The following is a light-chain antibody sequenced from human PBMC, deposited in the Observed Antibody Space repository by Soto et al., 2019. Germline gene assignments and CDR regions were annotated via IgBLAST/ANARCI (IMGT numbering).Light chain of an antibody. V-gene: IGKV1-27*01. CDR1: QGISNI. CDR2: VAS. Sequence: DIPMTQSPSSLSASVGDRVTITCRASQGISNILAWYQQKPGKVPKLLISVASTLQSGVSSRFSGSGSGTEFTPTITSLHPEDVATYYCQKYSSVITFGQGTRLEIK. J-gene: IGKJ5*01. CDR3: QKYSSVIT.